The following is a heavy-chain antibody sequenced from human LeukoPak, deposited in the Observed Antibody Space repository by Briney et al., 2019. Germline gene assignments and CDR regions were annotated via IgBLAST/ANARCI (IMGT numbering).Heavy chain of an antibody. J-gene: IGHJ3*02. CDR2: IYYSGST. D-gene: IGHD5-24*01. Sequence: SETLSLTCTVSGGSISSYYWSWIRQPPGKGLEWIGYIYYSGSTNYNPSLKSRVTISVDTSKNQFSLKLSSVTAADTAVYYCARSGDGYNIYDAFDIWGQGTMVTVSS. V-gene: IGHV4-59*01. CDR1: GGSISSYY. CDR3: ARSGDGYNIYDAFDI.